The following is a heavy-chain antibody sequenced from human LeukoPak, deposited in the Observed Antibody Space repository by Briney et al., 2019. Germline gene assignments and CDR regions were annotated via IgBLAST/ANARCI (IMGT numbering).Heavy chain of an antibody. J-gene: IGHJ3*02. D-gene: IGHD3-3*01. V-gene: IGHV3-7*01. CDR2: IKQDGSEK. CDR1: GFTFSSYW. Sequence: GGSLRLSCAASGFTFSSYWMSWVRQAPGKGLEWVANIKQDGSEKYYVDSVKGRFTISRDNAKNSLYLQMNSLRAEDTAVYYCARDRTPYDFWSKDAFDIWGQGTMVTVSS. CDR3: ARDRTPYDFWSKDAFDI.